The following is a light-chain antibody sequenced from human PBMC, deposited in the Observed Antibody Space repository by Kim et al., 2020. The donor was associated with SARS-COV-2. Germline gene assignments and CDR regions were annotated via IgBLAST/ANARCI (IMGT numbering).Light chain of an antibody. Sequence: SVSPGQTASISCSGDRLGDKYACWYQQRPGQSPVLVIYQDAKRPSGIPARFSGSMSGNTATLTISGTQAMDEADYYCQAWDSSTAVFGGGTQLTVL. CDR3: QAWDSSTAV. V-gene: IGLV3-1*01. J-gene: IGLJ3*02. CDR2: QDA. CDR1: RLGDKY.